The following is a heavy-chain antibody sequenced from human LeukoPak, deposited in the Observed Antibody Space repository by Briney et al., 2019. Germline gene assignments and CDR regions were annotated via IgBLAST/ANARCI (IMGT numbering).Heavy chain of an antibody. CDR2: NYTSGST. CDR1: GGSISSYY. CDR3: ARDRSYLDAFDI. D-gene: IGHD1-26*01. J-gene: IGHJ3*02. V-gene: IGHV4-4*07. Sequence: SETLSLTCTVSGGSISSYYWSWIRQPAGKGLEWIGRNYTSGSTNYNPSLKSRVTMSVDTSKNQFSLKLSSVTAADTAVYYCARDRSYLDAFDIWGQGTMVTVSS.